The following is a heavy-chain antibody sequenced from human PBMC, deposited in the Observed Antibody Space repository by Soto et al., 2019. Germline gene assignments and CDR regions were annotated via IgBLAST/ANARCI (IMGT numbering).Heavy chain of an antibody. CDR3: AKLYDFWSSPDY. Sequence: GGSLRLSCAASGFTFSTYSMSWVRQAPGKGLEWVSAISGSGGSTYYADSVKGRFTISRDNSKNTLYLQMNSLRAEDTAVYYCAKLYDFWSSPDYWGQGTLVTVSS. D-gene: IGHD3-3*01. J-gene: IGHJ4*02. CDR1: GFTFSTYS. CDR2: ISGSGGST. V-gene: IGHV3-23*01.